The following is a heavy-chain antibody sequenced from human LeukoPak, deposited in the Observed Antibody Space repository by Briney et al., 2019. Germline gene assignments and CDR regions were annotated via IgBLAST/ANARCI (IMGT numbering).Heavy chain of an antibody. Sequence: GSLRLSCAASKFIFSDYYMSWIRQAPGKGLEWVSYISGSGDTIYYADSVKGRFTITRDNAKNSLYLQMNSLRAEDTAVYYCARDLTGTNYWGQGTLVTVSS. CDR3: ARDLTGTNY. D-gene: IGHD1-7*01. CDR2: ISGSGDTI. J-gene: IGHJ4*02. CDR1: KFIFSDYY. V-gene: IGHV3-11*04.